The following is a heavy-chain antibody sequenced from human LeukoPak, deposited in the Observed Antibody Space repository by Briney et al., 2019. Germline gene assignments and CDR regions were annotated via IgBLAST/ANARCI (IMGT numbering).Heavy chain of an antibody. Sequence: SETLSPTCTVSGGSISSGGYYWSWICQHPGRSLEWIWYIYYTGIYYNPSLKSRVTISLDTSKNQFSLKLSSVTAADTAVYYCAREVGYRFWYFELWGRGTLVTVSS. J-gene: IGHJ2*01. V-gene: IGHV4-31*03. CDR3: AREVGYRFWYFEL. CDR1: GGSISSGGYY. D-gene: IGHD5-24*01. CDR2: IYYTGI.